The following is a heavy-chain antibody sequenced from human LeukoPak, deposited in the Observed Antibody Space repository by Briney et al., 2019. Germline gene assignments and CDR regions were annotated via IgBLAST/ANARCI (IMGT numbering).Heavy chain of an antibody. V-gene: IGHV1-2*02. D-gene: IGHD3-10*01. J-gene: IGHJ6*02. CDR2: INPNSGGT. Sequence: ASVKVSCKASGYTFTGYYMHWVRQAPGQGLEWMGWINPNSGGTNYAQKFQGRVTMTRDTSISTAYMELSRLRSDDTAVYYCARVTHYYGSGDGVDVWGQGTTVTVSS. CDR1: GYTFTGYY. CDR3: ARVTHYYGSGDGVDV.